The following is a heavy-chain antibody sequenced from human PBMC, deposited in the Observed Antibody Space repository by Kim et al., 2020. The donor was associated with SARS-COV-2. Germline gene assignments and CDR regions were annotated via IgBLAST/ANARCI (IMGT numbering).Heavy chain of an antibody. V-gene: IGHV3-74*01. Sequence: GGSLRLSCAASGFSFSEWWMDWVRQAPGKGPEWVARIDNDGTTTLYADSVKGRFTISRDNSKNTLYLQMNGLRADDTGVYYCTRGPFWGQVTLVTVSS. J-gene: IGHJ4*02. CDR2: IDNDGTTT. CDR1: GFSFSEWW. CDR3: TRGPF.